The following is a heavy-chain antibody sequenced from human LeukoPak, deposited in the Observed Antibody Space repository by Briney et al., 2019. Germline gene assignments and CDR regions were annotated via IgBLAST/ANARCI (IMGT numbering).Heavy chain of an antibody. V-gene: IGHV5-51*01. CDR2: IYPGDSDT. CDR1: GYSFTSKW. D-gene: IGHD5-24*01. Sequence: PGESRKISCQGSGYSFTSKWSGGVRQMPAKGLEWRRIIYPGDSDTRYRPSFQGQVTISANKSISTAYLQWSSRKASDTAMYYCARPGSGRDGYNRIFDYWGQGTLVTVSS. CDR3: ARPGSGRDGYNRIFDY. J-gene: IGHJ4*02.